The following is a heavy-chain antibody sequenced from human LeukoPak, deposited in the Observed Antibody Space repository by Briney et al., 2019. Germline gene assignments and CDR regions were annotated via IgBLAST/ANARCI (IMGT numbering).Heavy chain of an antibody. CDR2: ISSSSSYL. J-gene: IGHJ4*02. D-gene: IGHD6-13*01. CDR3: ARDSSSWVIDY. CDR1: GFTFSSYS. V-gene: IGHV3-21*01. Sequence: GGSLRLSCAASGFTFSSYSMNWVRQAPWKGLEWVSSISSSSSYLYYADSVKGRFTISRDNAKNSLYLQMNSLRAEDTAVYYCARDSSSWVIDYWGQGTLVTVSS.